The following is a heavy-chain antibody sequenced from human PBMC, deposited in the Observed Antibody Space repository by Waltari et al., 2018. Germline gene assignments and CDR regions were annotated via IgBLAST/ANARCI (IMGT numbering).Heavy chain of an antibody. CDR1: GFSLSTSGVG. Sequence: QITLKESGPTLVKPTQTLTLTCTFSGFSLSTSGVGVGWIRQPPGKALEWLALIYWNDDKRYSPSLKSMLTITKDTSKNQVVLTMTNMDPVDTATYYCARDVYYYDSSGYYPFDYWGQGTLVTVSS. CDR3: ARDVYYYDSSGYYPFDY. V-gene: IGHV2-5*01. J-gene: IGHJ4*02. CDR2: IYWNDDK. D-gene: IGHD3-22*01.